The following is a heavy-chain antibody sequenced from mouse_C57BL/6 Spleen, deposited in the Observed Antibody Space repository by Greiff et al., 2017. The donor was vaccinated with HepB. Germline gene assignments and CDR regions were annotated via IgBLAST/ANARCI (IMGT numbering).Heavy chain of an antibody. CDR1: GYTFTDYE. D-gene: IGHD2-1*01. Sequence: VQLQQSGAELVRPGASVTLSCKASGYTFTDYEMHWVKQTPVHGLEWIGAIDPDTGGTAYNQKFKGKAILTADKSASTAYMELRSLTSEDSACYYCTRYGNYPYWYFDVWGTGTTVTVSS. CDR3: TRYGNYPYWYFDV. J-gene: IGHJ1*03. V-gene: IGHV1-15*01. CDR2: IDPDTGGT.